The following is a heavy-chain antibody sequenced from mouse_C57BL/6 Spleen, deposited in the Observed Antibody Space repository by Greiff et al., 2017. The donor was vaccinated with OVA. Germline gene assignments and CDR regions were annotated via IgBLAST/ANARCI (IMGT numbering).Heavy chain of an antibody. CDR1: GFTFTDYY. CDR3: ARYFHGYFDV. Sequence: EVQRVESGGGLVQPGGSLSLSCAASGFTFTDYYMSWVRQPPGKALEWLGFIRNKANGYTTEYSASVKGRFTISRDNSQSILYLQMNALRAEDSATYYCARYFHGYFDVWGTGTTVTVSS. CDR2: IRNKANGYTT. V-gene: IGHV7-3*01. J-gene: IGHJ1*03.